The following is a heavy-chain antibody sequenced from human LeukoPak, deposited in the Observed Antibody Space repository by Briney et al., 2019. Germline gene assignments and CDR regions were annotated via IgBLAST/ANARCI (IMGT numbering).Heavy chain of an antibody. V-gene: IGHV3-66*01. Sequence: PSETLPLTCTVSGGSISSYYWSWVRQAPGKGLEWVSVIYSGGSTYYADSVKGRFTISRDNSKNTLYLQMNSLRAEDTAVYYCARDLSSGYYYIDYWGQGTLVTVSS. CDR2: IYSGGST. D-gene: IGHD3-22*01. J-gene: IGHJ4*02. CDR1: GGSISSYY. CDR3: ARDLSSGYYYIDY.